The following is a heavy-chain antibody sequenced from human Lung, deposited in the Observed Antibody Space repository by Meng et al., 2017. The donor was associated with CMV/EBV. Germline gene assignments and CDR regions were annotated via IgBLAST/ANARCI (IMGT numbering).Heavy chain of an antibody. Sequence: ASVXVSCKASGYTFTSYGISWVRQAPGQGLEWMGWISAYNGNTNYAQKLQGRVTMTTDTSTSTAYMELRSLRSDDTAVYYCAREGYCSSTSCYTSRYYYYYGMDVWGQGITVVFSS. CDR2: ISAYNGNT. J-gene: IGHJ6*02. CDR3: AREGYCSSTSCYTSRYYYYYGMDV. D-gene: IGHD2-2*02. V-gene: IGHV1-18*01. CDR1: GYTFTSYG.